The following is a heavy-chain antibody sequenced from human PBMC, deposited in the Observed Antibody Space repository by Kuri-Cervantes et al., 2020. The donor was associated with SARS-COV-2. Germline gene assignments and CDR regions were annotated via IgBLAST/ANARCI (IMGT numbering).Heavy chain of an antibody. V-gene: IGHV4-39*01. Sequence: SETLSLTCTVSGGSISSSSYYWGWIRQPPGKGLEWIGSIYYSGSTYYNPSLKSRVTISVDTSKNQFSLKLSSVTAADTAVYYCARGKVGSGKVGWFDPWGQGTLVTSPQ. CDR2: IYYSGST. CDR1: GGSISSSSYY. CDR3: ARGKVGSGKVGWFDP. J-gene: IGHJ5*02. D-gene: IGHD2-15*01.